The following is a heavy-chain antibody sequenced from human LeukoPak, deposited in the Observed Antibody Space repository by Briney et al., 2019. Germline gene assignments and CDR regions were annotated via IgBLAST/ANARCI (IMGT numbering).Heavy chain of an antibody. CDR3: TRGTGATDS. Sequence: GGSLRLSCAVSGFTVSSSYMSWVRQAPEGKGLEWVSVLYSDGSTYYADSVKGRFTISRDNSKNMLYLQMNSLRAEDTGLYYCTRGTGATDSWGQGALVTVSS. CDR2: LYSDGST. J-gene: IGHJ4*02. V-gene: IGHV3-66*01. D-gene: IGHD1-26*01. CDR1: GFTVSSSY.